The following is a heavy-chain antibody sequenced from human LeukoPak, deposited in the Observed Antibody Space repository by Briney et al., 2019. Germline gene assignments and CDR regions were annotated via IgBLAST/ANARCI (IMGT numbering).Heavy chain of an antibody. CDR3: ARSRTTGGHYYDSSGH. CDR2: ISSDGSKK. Sequence: AGGSLRLSCAASGFTFSSYGMHWVRQAPGKGLEWVAVISSDGSKKYSADSVRGRFTISRDNSKNTLFLQMNSLRPEDTAVYYCARSRTTGGHYYDSSGHWGQGTLVTVSS. J-gene: IGHJ4*02. CDR1: GFTFSSYG. D-gene: IGHD3-22*01. V-gene: IGHV3-30*03.